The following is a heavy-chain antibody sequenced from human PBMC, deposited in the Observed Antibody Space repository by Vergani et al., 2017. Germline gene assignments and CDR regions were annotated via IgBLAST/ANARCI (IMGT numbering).Heavy chain of an antibody. CDR1: GFSVSNSDYF. D-gene: IGHD3-16*02. Sequence: QMQLQESGPGVVKPSQTLSLTCTVSGFSVSNSDYFWTWIRQPAGKALEWIGRVMPSGMTNYNPSLESRVTMSVDTSKDHFSLRLDSVTVADTAVYYCARYRLGYLDVWGKGTTVIVSS. J-gene: IGHJ6*03. CDR2: VMPSGMT. V-gene: IGHV4-61*02. CDR3: ARYRLGYLDV.